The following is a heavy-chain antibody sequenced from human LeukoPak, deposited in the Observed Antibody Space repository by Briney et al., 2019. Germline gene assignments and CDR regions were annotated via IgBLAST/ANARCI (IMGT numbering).Heavy chain of an antibody. CDR2: IIPIFGTA. D-gene: IGHD7-27*01. CDR1: GYTFTSYG. J-gene: IGHJ3*02. Sequence: SVKVSCKASGYTFTSYGISWVRQAPGQGLEWMGGIIPIFGTANYAQKFQGRVTITTDESTSTAYMELSSLRSEDTAVYYCARNGDRHDAFDIWGKGTTVTVSS. V-gene: IGHV1-69*05. CDR3: ARNGDRHDAFDI.